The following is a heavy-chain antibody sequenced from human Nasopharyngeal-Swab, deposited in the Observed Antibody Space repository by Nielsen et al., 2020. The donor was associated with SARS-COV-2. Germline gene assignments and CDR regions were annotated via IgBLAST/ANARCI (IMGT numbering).Heavy chain of an antibody. CDR1: GFTFSNYA. CDR3: AKGTYSGSPGGMDV. J-gene: IGHJ6*02. Sequence: GGSLRLSCAASGFTFSNYAMSWVRQAPGKGLEWVSVIYSGGNSPYYADSVKGRFAISRDNSKNTVYLQMNSLRAEDTAVYYCAKGTYSGSPGGMDVWGQGTTVTVSS. CDR2: IYSGGNSP. D-gene: IGHD6-6*01. V-gene: IGHV3-23*03.